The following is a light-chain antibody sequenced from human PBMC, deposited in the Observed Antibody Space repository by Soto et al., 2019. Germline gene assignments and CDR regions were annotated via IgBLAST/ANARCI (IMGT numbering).Light chain of an antibody. J-gene: IGKJ1*01. Sequence: LAKNRATVSLAPGESATRCCAVSQSVSSSYLAWYQQRPGLAPRLLIYDASTRATGIPDRFSCSGSGTDFTHICSRLEPEDFIVYYIQQYGSSSWTFGQGTKVDI. CDR2: DAS. V-gene: IGKV3D-20*01. CDR3: QQYGSSSWT. CDR1: QSVSSSY.